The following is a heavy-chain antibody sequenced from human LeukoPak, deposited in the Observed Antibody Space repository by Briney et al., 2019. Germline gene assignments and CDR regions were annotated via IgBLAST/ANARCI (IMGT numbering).Heavy chain of an antibody. CDR3: ARCRVYATEYDY. CDR2: INHSGST. D-gene: IGHD2-8*01. V-gene: IGHV4-39*07. CDR1: GGSISSGGYY. J-gene: IGHJ4*02. Sequence: PSETLSLTCTVSGGSISSGGYYWSWIRQPPGKGLEWIGEINHSGSTNYNPSLKSRVTISVDTSKNQFSLKLSSVTAADTAVYYCARCRVYATEYDYWGQGTLVTVSS.